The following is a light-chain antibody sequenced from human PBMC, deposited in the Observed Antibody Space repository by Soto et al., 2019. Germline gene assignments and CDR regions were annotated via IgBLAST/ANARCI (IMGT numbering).Light chain of an antibody. V-gene: IGLV2-23*01. J-gene: IGLJ1*01. CDR1: SSDVGNYNL. CDR2: EGS. Sequence: QSVLTQPASVSGSPGQSITISCTGTSSDVGNYNLVSWYQQHPGKAPKLMIYEGSKRPSGVSNRFSGSKYGNTASLTISILQAEDEADYYCCSYEGSSTYDFGTGTTV. CDR3: CSYEGSSTYD.